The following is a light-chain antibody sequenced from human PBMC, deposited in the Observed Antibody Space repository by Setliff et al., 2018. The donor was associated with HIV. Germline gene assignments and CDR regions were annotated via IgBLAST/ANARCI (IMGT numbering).Light chain of an antibody. J-gene: IGLJ2*01. CDR3: SSYTSSSTTVL. Sequence: QSALTQPASVSGSPGQSITISCTGTSSDIGGYNYVSWYQQHPGKAPKLMIYDVSNRPSGVSNRFSGSKSGNTASLTISGLQAEDEADYYCSSYTSSSTTVLFGGGTQLTVL. V-gene: IGLV2-14*03. CDR1: SSDIGGYNY. CDR2: DVS.